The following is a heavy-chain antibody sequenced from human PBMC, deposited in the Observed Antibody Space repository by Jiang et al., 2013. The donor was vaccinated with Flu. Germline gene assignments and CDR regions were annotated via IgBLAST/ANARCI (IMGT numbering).Heavy chain of an antibody. CDR1: GFSLSTSAVG. V-gene: IGHV2-5*02. CDR3: THTDKAVYGMDV. CDR2: IYRDDDK. Sequence: KPTQTLTLTCTFSGFSLSTSAVGVGWIRQPPGKALEWLAVIYRDDDKRYSPSLNNRLTITKDTSKNQVVLTMTNVDPMDTATYYCTHTDKAVYGMDVWGQGTTVTVSS. J-gene: IGHJ6*02.